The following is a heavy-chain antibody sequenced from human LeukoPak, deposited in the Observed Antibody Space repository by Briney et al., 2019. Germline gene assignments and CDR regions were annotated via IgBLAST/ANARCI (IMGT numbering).Heavy chain of an antibody. CDR1: GFIFSSYG. J-gene: IGHJ4*02. CDR3: ARDHGDYSGKDY. D-gene: IGHD4-17*01. V-gene: IGHV3-33*01. CDR2: TWYDGSNK. Sequence: GGSLRLSCAASGFIFSSYGMHWVRQAPGRGLEWVAVTWYDGSNKYYADAVKGRFTISRDNSKNTLYLQMNSLRAEDTAVYFCARDHGDYSGKDYWGQGTLVTVSS.